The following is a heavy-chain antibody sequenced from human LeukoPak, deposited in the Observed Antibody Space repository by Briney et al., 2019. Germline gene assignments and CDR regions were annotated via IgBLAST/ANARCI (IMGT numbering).Heavy chain of an antibody. CDR3: AKKEDDSSGYYYSPFDY. V-gene: IGHV3-23*01. CDR1: GFTFSSYA. Sequence: GGSLRLSCAASGFTFSSYAMSWVRQAPGKGLEWVSAISGNGGSTYYADSVKGRFTISRDNSKNTLYLQMNSLRAEDTAVYYCAKKEDDSSGYYYSPFDYWGQGTLVTVSS. D-gene: IGHD3-22*01. J-gene: IGHJ4*02. CDR2: ISGNGGST.